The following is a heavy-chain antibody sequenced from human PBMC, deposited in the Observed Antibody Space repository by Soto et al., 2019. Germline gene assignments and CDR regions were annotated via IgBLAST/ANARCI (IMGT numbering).Heavy chain of an antibody. D-gene: IGHD3-3*01. CDR1: GGSISSYY. CDR2: IYYSGST. Sequence: QVQLQESGPGLVKPSETLSLTCTVSGGSISSYYWSWIRQPPGKGLEWIGYIYYSGSTNYNPSLKSRVTISVDTSKNQFSLKLSSVTAADTAVYYCARHHHNWDFGVVISAFDIWGQGTMVTVSS. J-gene: IGHJ3*02. V-gene: IGHV4-59*08. CDR3: ARHHHNWDFGVVISAFDI.